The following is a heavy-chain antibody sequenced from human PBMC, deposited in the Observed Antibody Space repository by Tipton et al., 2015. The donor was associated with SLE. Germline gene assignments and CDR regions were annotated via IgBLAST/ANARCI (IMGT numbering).Heavy chain of an antibody. CDR1: GGSFSIYY. J-gene: IGHJ3*02. Sequence: TLSLTCAVYGGSFSIYYWSWIRQPPGKGLEWIGEINHSGSTNYNPSLKSRVTISVDTSKNQFSLKLSSVTAADTAVYYCARDPVVVTAIHAFDIWGQGTMVTVSS. D-gene: IGHD2-21*02. CDR3: ARDPVVVTAIHAFDI. CDR2: INHSGST. V-gene: IGHV4-34*01.